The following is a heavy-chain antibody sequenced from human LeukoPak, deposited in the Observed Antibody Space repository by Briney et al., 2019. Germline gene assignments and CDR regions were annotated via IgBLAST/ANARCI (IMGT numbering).Heavy chain of an antibody. CDR2: ISAYNGNT. D-gene: IGHD3-3*01. CDR3: ARDSIFGVASHYYYGMDV. Sequence: ASVKVSCKASGYTFTSYGISWVRQAPGQGLEWMGWISAYNGNTNYAQRLQGRVTMTTDTSTSKAYMELRSLRSDDTAVYYCARDSIFGVASHYYYGMDVWGQGTTVTVSS. V-gene: IGHV1-18*01. CDR1: GYTFTSYG. J-gene: IGHJ6*02.